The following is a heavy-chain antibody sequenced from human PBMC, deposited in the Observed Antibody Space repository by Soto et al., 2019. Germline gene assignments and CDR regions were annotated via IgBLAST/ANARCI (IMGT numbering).Heavy chain of an antibody. CDR1: GYTFTSYW. V-gene: IGHV5-51*01. D-gene: IGHD3-10*01. CDR2: IYPIDSDT. Sequence: GESLKISCKGSGYTFTSYWIGWVRQMPGKGLEWMGIIYPIDSDTRYSPPFQGQVTISADKSISTAYLQWSNLKASDTAMYYCARARGSYYWTFPGYDFWGQGTLVTVSS. CDR3: ARARGSYYWTFPGYDF. J-gene: IGHJ4*02.